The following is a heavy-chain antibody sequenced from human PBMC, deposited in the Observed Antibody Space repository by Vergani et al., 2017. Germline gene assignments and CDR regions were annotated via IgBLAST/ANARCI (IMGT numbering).Heavy chain of an antibody. V-gene: IGHV3-48*04. D-gene: IGHD6-13*01. J-gene: IGHJ5*02. CDR2: ISSSSSTI. Sequence: EVQLVESGGGLVQPGGSLRLSCAASGFTFSSYSMNWVRQAQGKGLEWVSYISSSSSTIYYADSVKGRFTISRDNAKNSLYLQMNSLRAEDTAVYYCARTGIAAAGRGWFDPWGQGTLVTVSS. CDR1: GFTFSSYS. CDR3: ARTGIAAAGRGWFDP.